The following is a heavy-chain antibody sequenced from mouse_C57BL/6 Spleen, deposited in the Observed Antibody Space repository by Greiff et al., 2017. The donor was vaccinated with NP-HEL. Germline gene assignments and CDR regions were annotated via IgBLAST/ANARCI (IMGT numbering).Heavy chain of an antibody. CDR1: GYSITSGYY. Sequence: EVKLMESGPGLVKPSQSLSLTCSVTGYSITSGYYWNWIRQFPGNKLEWIGYISYDGSNNYNPSLKNRISITRDTSKNQFFLKLNSVTTEDTATYYCARDLYYGSSYYWGQGTSVTVSS. V-gene: IGHV3-6*01. J-gene: IGHJ4*01. D-gene: IGHD1-1*01. CDR2: ISYDGSN. CDR3: ARDLYYGSSYY.